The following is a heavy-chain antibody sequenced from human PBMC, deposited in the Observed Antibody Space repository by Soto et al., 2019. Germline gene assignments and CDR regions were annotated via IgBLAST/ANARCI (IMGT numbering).Heavy chain of an antibody. CDR1: GGSISSGGYY. V-gene: IGHV4-31*03. Sequence: SETLSLTCTVSGGSISSGGYYWSWIRQHPGKGLEWIGYIYYSGSTYYNPSLKSRVTISVDTSKNQFSLKLSSVTAAATAVYYCAGIDGDYAYYFDFWGQGKLITVSS. CDR2: IYYSGST. CDR3: AGIDGDYAYYFDF. D-gene: IGHD4-17*01. J-gene: IGHJ4*02.